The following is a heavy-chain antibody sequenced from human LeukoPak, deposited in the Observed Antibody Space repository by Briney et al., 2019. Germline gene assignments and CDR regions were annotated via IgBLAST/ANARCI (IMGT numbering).Heavy chain of an antibody. CDR1: GGSINSYY. Sequence: PSETLSLTCTVSGGSINSYYWYWIRQPPGKGLEWIGYIYYTGSTNYNPSLKSRVTISVDTSKNHFSLKVNSVTPADTAVYFCARAGYSSSWYLDYWGQGTLVTVSP. D-gene: IGHD6-13*01. J-gene: IGHJ4*02. CDR3: ARAGYSSSWYLDY. V-gene: IGHV4-59*01. CDR2: IYYTGST.